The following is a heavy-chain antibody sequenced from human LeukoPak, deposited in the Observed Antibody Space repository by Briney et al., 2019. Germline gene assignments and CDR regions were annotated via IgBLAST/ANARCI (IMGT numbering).Heavy chain of an antibody. D-gene: IGHD5-18*01. CDR2: ITSSSSYA. J-gene: IGHJ6*03. CDR1: GFTFSTYN. CDR3: AKILVDTPITYYYYYMDV. V-gene: IGHV3-21*01. Sequence: PGGSLRLSCEASGFTFSTYNMNWVRQAPGKRLEWVSSITSSSSYAFYADSVKGRFTISRDNAKSSLYLQMNSLRAEDTAVYYCAKILVDTPITYYYYYMDVWGKGTTVTISS.